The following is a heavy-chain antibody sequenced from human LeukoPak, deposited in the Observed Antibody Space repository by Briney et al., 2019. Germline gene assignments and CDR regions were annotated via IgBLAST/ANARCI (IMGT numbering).Heavy chain of an antibody. CDR1: GFTFSNAW. J-gene: IGHJ4*02. Sequence: PGGSLRLSCAASGFTFSNAWMSWVRQAPGKGLEWVGRIKSKADGGTTDYASPVKGRFTISRDDSKNTLYLQMNSLKTEDTAVYYCTTTRVDSSSWLDSWGQGTLVTVSS. CDR3: TTTRVDSSSWLDS. D-gene: IGHD6-13*01. V-gene: IGHV3-15*01. CDR2: IKSKADGGTT.